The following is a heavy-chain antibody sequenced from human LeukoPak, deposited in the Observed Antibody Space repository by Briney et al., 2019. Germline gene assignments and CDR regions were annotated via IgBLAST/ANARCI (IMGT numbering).Heavy chain of an antibody. D-gene: IGHD3-9*01. CDR1: GFSFSDSP. V-gene: IGHV3-73*01. J-gene: IGHJ4*02. CDR2: VRDRANSYAT. Sequence: PGVSLRLSCAASGFSFSDSPMHWVRQASGKGLEWVGRVRDRANSYATGYAASVEGRFTISRDDSENTAYLQMNSLIIEDTAVYYCTRQRPQTGTFDYWGQGVLVTVSS. CDR3: TRQRPQTGTFDY.